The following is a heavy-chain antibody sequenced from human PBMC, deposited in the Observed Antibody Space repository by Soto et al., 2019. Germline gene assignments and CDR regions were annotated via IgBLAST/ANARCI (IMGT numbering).Heavy chain of an antibody. CDR3: ARSGLALPYSASHWFDP. V-gene: IGHV3-23*01. CDR1: GFTFSSYA. J-gene: IGHJ5*02. Sequence: PGGSLRLSCAASGFTFSSYAMSWVRQAPGKGLEWVSSISGSDGRTYYADSVKGRFTISRDNSKNTLYLQMNSLRAEDTAVYYCARSGLALPYSASHWFDPWGHGTLVTVSS. D-gene: IGHD3-22*01. CDR2: ISGSDGRT.